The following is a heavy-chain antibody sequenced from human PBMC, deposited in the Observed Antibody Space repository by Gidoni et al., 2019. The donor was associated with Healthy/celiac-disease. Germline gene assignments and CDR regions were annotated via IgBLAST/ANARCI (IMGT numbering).Heavy chain of an antibody. CDR3: ARDHHYDILTGYSPFDY. V-gene: IGHV3-21*01. CDR1: GFTFSSYS. Sequence: EVQLVESGGGLVKPGGSLRLSCAASGFTFSSYSMNWVRQAPGKGLEWVSSISSSSSYIYYADSVKGRFTISRDNAKNSLYLQMNSLRAEDTAVYYCARDHHYDILTGYSPFDYWGQGTLVTVSS. CDR2: ISSSSSYI. D-gene: IGHD3-9*01. J-gene: IGHJ4*02.